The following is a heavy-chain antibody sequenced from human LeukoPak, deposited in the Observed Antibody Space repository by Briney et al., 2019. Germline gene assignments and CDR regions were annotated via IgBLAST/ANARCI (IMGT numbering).Heavy chain of an antibody. D-gene: IGHD6-13*01. CDR3: AGGGSPVDY. J-gene: IGHJ4*02. Sequence: GGSLRLSCAASGFTFSTYEMNWVRQAPGKGLEWVSYITDSGRTIYYADSVKGRFTISRDNAKNSLYLQMNSLRAEDTAVYYCAGGGSPVDYWGQGTLVTVSS. CDR2: ITDSGRTI. V-gene: IGHV3-48*03. CDR1: GFTFSTYE.